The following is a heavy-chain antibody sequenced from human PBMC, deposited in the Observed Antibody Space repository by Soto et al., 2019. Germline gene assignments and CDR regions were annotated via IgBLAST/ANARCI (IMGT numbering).Heavy chain of an antibody. D-gene: IGHD2-15*01. J-gene: IGHJ4*02. V-gene: IGHV3-30*18. Sequence: PGGSLRLSCAASGFTFSSYGMHWVRQAPGKGLEWVAVISYDGSNKYYADSVKGRLTISRDNSKNTLYLQMNSLRAEDTAVYYCAKEKSKILGAFFDFDYWGQGTLVTVSS. CDR1: GFTFSSYG. CDR3: AKEKSKILGAFFDFDY. CDR2: ISYDGSNK.